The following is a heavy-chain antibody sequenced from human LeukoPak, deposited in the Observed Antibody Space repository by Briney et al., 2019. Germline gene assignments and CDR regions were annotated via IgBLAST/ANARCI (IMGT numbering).Heavy chain of an antibody. V-gene: IGHV4-34*01. J-gene: IGHJ4*02. D-gene: IGHD6-13*01. Sequence: PSETLSLTCAVYGGSFSGYYWSWIRQPPGKGLEWIGEINHSGSTNYNPSLKSRVTISVDTSKNQFSLKLSSVTAADTAVYYCARGPAAGTDYWGQGTLVTVSS. CDR1: GGSFSGYY. CDR2: INHSGST. CDR3: ARGPAAGTDY.